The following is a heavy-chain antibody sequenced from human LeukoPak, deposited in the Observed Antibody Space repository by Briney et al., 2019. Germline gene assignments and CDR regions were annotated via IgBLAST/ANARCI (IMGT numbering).Heavy chain of an antibody. CDR3: AREPYHCSSTSCYGAIKNWFDP. CDR1: GCSISSYY. CDR2: IYTSGST. V-gene: IGHV4-4*07. Sequence: SETLSLTCTVSGCSISSYYWSWIRQPAGKGLEWIGRIYTSGSTNYNPSLKSRVTMSVDTSKNQFSLKLSSVTAADTAVYYCAREPYHCSSTSCYGAIKNWFDPWGQGTLVTVSA. J-gene: IGHJ5*02. D-gene: IGHD2-2*01.